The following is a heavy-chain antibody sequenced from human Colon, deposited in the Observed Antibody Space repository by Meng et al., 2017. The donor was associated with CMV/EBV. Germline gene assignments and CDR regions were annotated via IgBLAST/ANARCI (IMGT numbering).Heavy chain of an antibody. Sequence: GGSLRLSCAASGFTFSDYYMNWVRQAPGKGLEWVSSISSSSTIYYADSVKGRFTISRDNAKNSLYLQMNSLRAEDTAVYYCARVAGDPPYYYYGMDVWGQGTTVTVSS. CDR2: ISSSSTI. D-gene: IGHD6-19*01. V-gene: IGHV3-69-1*02. CDR3: ARVAGDPPYYYYGMDV. J-gene: IGHJ6*02. CDR1: GFTFSDYY.